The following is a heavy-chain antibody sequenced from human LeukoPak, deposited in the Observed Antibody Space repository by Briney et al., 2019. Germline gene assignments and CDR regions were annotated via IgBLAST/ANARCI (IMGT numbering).Heavy chain of an antibody. Sequence: PSETLSLTCAVYGGSFSGYYWSWIRQPPGKGLEWIGEINHSGSTNYNPSLKSRVTISVDTSKNQFSLKLSSVTAADTAVYYCARVNYDFWSGYPKPYFDYWGQGTLVTVSS. CDR1: GGSFSGYY. CDR3: ARVNYDFWSGYPKPYFDY. CDR2: INHSGST. J-gene: IGHJ4*02. V-gene: IGHV4-34*01. D-gene: IGHD3-3*01.